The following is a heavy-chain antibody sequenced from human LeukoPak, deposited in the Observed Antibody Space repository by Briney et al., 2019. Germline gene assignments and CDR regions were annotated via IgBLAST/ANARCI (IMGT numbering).Heavy chain of an antibody. CDR3: ARPNDRRELLAFDI. V-gene: IGHV1-18*01. D-gene: IGHD3-10*01. Sequence: ASVKVSCKASGYTFTSYGISWVRQAPGQGLEWMGWISAYNGNTNYAQKLQGRVTMTTDTSTSTAYMELRSLRSDDTAVYYCARPNDRRELLAFDIWGQGTMVTVSS. J-gene: IGHJ3*02. CDR1: GYTFTSYG. CDR2: ISAYNGNT.